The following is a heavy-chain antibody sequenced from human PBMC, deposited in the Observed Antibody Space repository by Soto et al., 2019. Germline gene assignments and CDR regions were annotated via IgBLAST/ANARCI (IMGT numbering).Heavy chain of an antibody. Sequence: WGSLRLSCAASGFSFSGSDMHGVRQASGEGLEWVGRIKTKAENYATALAASVKGRFSISRDDSKNTAYLEMNSLKTEDTAVYYCTRRDCRGGDCYSDFDYWGQGALVTVSS. CDR1: GFSFSGSD. D-gene: IGHD2-21*02. CDR3: TRRDCRGGDCYSDFDY. V-gene: IGHV3-73*01. J-gene: IGHJ4*02. CDR2: IKTKAENYAT.